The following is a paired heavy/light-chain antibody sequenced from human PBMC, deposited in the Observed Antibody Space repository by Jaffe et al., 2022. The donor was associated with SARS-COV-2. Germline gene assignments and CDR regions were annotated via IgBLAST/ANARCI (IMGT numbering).Heavy chain of an antibody. CDR1: GFTFSSYC. J-gene: IGHJ6*02. CDR2: ILQDGSEK. V-gene: IGHV3-7*01. D-gene: IGHD1-26*01. CDR3: ARVDGRYYYYYGMDV. Sequence: EVQLVESGGGLVQPGGSLRLSCAASGFTFSSYCMSWVRQAPGKGLEWVANILQDGSEKYYVDSVKGRFTISRDSAKNSLFLQMNSLRAEDTAVYYCARVDGRYYYYYGMDVWGRGTTVTVSS.
Light chain of an antibody. Sequence: EIVLTQSPGTLSLSPGERATLSCRASQSVSSSYLAWYQQKPGQTPRLLIYGASSRATGIPDRFSGSGSGTDFTLTISRLEPEDFAVYYCQQYGSSPWTFGQGTKVEI. V-gene: IGKV3-20*01. CDR1: QSVSSSY. CDR2: GAS. CDR3: QQYGSSPWT. J-gene: IGKJ1*01.